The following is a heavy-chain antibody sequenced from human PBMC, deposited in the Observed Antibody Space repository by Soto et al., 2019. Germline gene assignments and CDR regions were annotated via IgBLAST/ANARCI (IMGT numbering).Heavy chain of an antibody. J-gene: IGHJ6*02. CDR3: ASDPTPYDSGTGMHV. Sequence: QVQLQESGPGLVKPSQTLSLTCTVSGGSISSGGYYWSWIRQHPGKGLEWIGYIYYSGSTYYNPSLKSRVTISVDTSTNQCPLKLSSVTAADTAVYYCASDPTPYDSGTGMHVWGQGTTVPVSS. V-gene: IGHV4-31*03. CDR1: GGSISSGGYY. CDR2: IYYSGST. D-gene: IGHD3-9*01.